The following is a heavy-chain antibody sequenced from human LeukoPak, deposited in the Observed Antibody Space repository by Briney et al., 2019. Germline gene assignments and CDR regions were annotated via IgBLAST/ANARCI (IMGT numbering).Heavy chain of an antibody. CDR3: ARVLGVYGDYPGYYYYYMDV. J-gene: IGHJ6*03. V-gene: IGHV4-34*01. CDR2: INHSGST. Sequence: SETLSLTCAVYGGSFSGYYWSWIRQPPGKGLEWIGEINHSGSTNYNPSLKSRVTISVDTSKNQFSLKLSSVTAADTAVYYCARVLGVYGDYPGYYYYYMDVWGKGTTVTVSS. D-gene: IGHD4-17*01. CDR1: GGSFSGYY.